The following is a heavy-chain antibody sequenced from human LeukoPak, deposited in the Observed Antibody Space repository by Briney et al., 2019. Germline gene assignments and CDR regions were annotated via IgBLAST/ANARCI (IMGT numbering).Heavy chain of an antibody. CDR2: IYYSGST. CDR3: ARVIRGYSYGHTDY. Sequence: SETLSLTCTVSGGSISSYYWSWIRQPPGKGLEWIGSIYYSGSTYYNPSLKSRVTISVDTSKNQLSLKLSSVTAADTAVYYCARVIRGYSYGHTDYWGQGTLVTVSS. V-gene: IGHV4-39*07. J-gene: IGHJ4*02. CDR1: GGSISSYY. D-gene: IGHD5-18*01.